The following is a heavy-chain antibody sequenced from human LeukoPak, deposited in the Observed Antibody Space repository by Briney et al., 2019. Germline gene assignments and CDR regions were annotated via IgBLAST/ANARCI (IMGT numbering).Heavy chain of an antibody. D-gene: IGHD3-10*02. V-gene: IGHV3-30*04. CDR3: ARAVFDENLDY. Sequence: SLRLSCAAAGFTFSSHAMHWVRQAPGKGLEWVAVICYLGIDRYYADSVKGRFTISRDNSNSTLYLQMNSLGTEHTAVYFCARAVFDENLDYWGQGVMVSVSS. CDR1: GFTFSSHA. J-gene: IGHJ4*02. CDR2: ICYLGIDR.